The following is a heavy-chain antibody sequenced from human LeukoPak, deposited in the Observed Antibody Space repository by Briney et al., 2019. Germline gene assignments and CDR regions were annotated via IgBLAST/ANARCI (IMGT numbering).Heavy chain of an antibody. CDR1: GFTFSSYS. J-gene: IGHJ4*02. CDR3: ATREEGGIQL. CDR2: ISSSSSYI. D-gene: IGHD5-18*01. V-gene: IGHV3-21*01. Sequence: GGSLRLSCAASGFTFSSYSMNWVRQAPGNELEWVSSISSSSSYIYYADSVKGRFTISRDNAKNSLYLQMNSVRAEDTAVYYCATREEGGIQLWGQGTLVTVSS.